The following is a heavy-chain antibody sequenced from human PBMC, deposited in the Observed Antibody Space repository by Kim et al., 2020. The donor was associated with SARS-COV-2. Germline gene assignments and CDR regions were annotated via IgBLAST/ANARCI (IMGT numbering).Heavy chain of an antibody. CDR1: GGSFSSSSYN. J-gene: IGHJ3*02. CDR3: ARHGYCSGGSCSVDAFVS. D-gene: IGHD2-15*01. V-gene: IGHV4-39*01. CDR2: IYYSGST. Sequence: SETLSLTCTVSGGSFSSSSYNWGWIRQPPGKGLEWIGSIYYSGSTYYNPSLKSRVTISVDTSKNQFSLKLSSVTAADTAVYYCARHGYCSGGSCSVDAFVSWGQGTMVTVSS.